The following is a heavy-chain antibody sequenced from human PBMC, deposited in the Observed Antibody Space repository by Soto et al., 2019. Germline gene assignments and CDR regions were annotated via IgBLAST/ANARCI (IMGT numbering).Heavy chain of an antibody. Sequence: QITLKESGPTLVKPTQTLTLTCTFSGFSLSTSGVGVGWIRQPPGKALEWLALIYWDDDKRYSPSLKSRLTITNXXSXHXXVLTTTHMDPVDTATYYCAHDSLWTHYGGPVPLGDWGQGTLVTVSS. J-gene: IGHJ4*02. CDR2: IYWDDDK. V-gene: IGHV2-5*02. CDR1: GFSLSTSGVG. CDR3: AHDSLWTHYGGPVPLGD. D-gene: IGHD4-17*01.